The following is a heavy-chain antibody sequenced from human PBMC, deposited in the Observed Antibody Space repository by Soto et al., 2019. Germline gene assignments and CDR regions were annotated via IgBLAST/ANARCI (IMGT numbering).Heavy chain of an antibody. V-gene: IGHV1-18*04. CDR3: AVGHPPPGYYGMDV. J-gene: IGHJ6*02. CDR1: GYTFTSYG. Sequence: ASVKVSCKDSGYTFTSYGISWVRPAPGQGLEWMGWISAYNGNTNYAQKLQGRVTMTTDTSTSTAYMELRSLRSDDTAVDYCAVGHPPPGYYGMDVWGQGTTVTVSS. CDR2: ISAYNGNT.